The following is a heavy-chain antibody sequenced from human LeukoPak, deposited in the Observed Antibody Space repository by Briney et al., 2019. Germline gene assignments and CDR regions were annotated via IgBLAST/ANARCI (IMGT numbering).Heavy chain of an antibody. CDR1: GGSISSSSYY. V-gene: IGHV4-61*05. D-gene: IGHD3-16*01. Sequence: PSETLSLTCTVSGGSISSSSYYWGWIRQPPGKGLEWIGYIYYSGSTNYNPSLKSRVTISVDTSKNQFSLKLSSVTAADTAVYYCARAQRGMETKIDYWGQGTLVTVSS. CDR3: ARAQRGMETKIDY. CDR2: IYYSGST. J-gene: IGHJ4*02.